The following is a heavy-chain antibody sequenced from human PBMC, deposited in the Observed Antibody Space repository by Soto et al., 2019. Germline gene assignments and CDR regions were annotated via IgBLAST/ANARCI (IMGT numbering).Heavy chain of an antibody. D-gene: IGHD3-16*01. Sequence: QPGGSLRLSCAASGFTFSSYAMSWVRQAPGKGLEWVSGIGTIGGSTYYADSVKGRFTISRDNSKNTLYLQMNSLRAEDTAVYYCAKMGPNKYYYYYMDVWGKGTTVTVSS. CDR2: IGTIGGST. CDR1: GFTFSSYA. V-gene: IGHV3-23*01. J-gene: IGHJ6*03. CDR3: AKMGPNKYYYYYMDV.